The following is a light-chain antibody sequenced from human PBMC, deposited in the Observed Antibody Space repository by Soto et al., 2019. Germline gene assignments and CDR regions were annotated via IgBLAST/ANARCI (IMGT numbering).Light chain of an antibody. J-gene: IGLJ1*01. CDR1: SSDVGRYSY. V-gene: IGLV2-11*01. CDR3: CSYAGTYTGV. Sequence: QSALTQPRSVSGSPGQSVSISCTGTSSDVGRYSYVSWYQQHPGKAPKLMIYDVSERPSGVPDRFSGSKSGNTASLTISGLPAEDEADYYCCSYAGTYTGVFGTGTKVTVL. CDR2: DVS.